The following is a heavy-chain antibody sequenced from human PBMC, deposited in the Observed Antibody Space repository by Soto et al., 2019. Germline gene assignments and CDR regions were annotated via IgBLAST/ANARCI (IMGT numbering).Heavy chain of an antibody. D-gene: IGHD3-10*01. V-gene: IGHV4-59*08. J-gene: IGHJ6*01. CDR3: VRQGIGFLHGLVDV. Sequence: PETLSLTWTVASGPSESHNWGWIRQPPGRGLEWIGYVYDTWSTSYNPSLKSRVTVSADTSTNRISLTLRFVTAADTAVYYCVRQGIGFLHGLVDVWGQGTTVTVSS. CDR1: SGPSESHN. CDR2: VYDTWST.